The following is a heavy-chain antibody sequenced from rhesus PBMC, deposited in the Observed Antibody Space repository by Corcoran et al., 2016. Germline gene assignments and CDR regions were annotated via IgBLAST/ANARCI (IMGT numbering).Heavy chain of an antibody. CDR3: ARYSYGYVPDY. Sequence: QVQLQESGPGLVKPSETLSLTCAVSGGSVSSSNWWSWIRQPPGKGLEWIGYISGSSGSTYYNPSLKSRGTISTDTSKNQFSLKLSSVTAADTAVYYCARYSYGYVPDYWGQGVLVTVSS. CDR1: GGSVSSSNW. J-gene: IGHJ4*01. V-gene: IGHV4-65*01. CDR2: ISGSSGST. D-gene: IGHD5-36*01.